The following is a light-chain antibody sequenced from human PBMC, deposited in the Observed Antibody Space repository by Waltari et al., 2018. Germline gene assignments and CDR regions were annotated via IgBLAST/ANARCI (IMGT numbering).Light chain of an antibody. CDR2: GAS. CDR3: QQYGSFPVT. V-gene: IGKV3-20*01. CDR1: QRVISNH. Sequence: EIVLTQSPGTLSLSPGETATLSCRASQRVISNHLAWYQHIPGRSPRLLISGASSRAAGIPRSFSGRGSGTDFTLTISSLEPEDFGVYYCQQYGSFPVTFGHGTRLEIK. J-gene: IGKJ5*01.